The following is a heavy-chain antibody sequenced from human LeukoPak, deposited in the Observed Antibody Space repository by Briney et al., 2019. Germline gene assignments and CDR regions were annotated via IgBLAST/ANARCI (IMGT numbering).Heavy chain of an antibody. CDR2: IYHSGNT. J-gene: IGHJ4*02. CDR1: GYSISSGYY. CDR3: ARVSWAGRAFDY. D-gene: IGHD5/OR15-5a*01. Sequence: SETLSLTCAVSGYSISSGYYWGWIRQPPGKGLEWIGSIYHSGNTYYNPSLKSRVTISVDTSKNQFSLKLSSLTAADTAVYFCARVSWAGRAFDYWGQGTLVTVSS. V-gene: IGHV4-38-2*01.